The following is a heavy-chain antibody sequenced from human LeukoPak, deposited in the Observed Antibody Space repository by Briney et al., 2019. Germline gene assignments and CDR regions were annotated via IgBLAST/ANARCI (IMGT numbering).Heavy chain of an antibody. CDR1: GFTFSSYS. D-gene: IGHD1-14*01. J-gene: IGHJ6*03. V-gene: IGHV3-21*01. CDR3: ASPYRTTRTLAGIPSQYYYMDV. Sequence: GGSLRLSCAASGFTFSSYSMNWVRQAPGKGLEWVSSISSSSSYIYYADSVKGRFTISRDNAKNSLYLQMNSLRAEDTAVYYCASPYRTTRTLAGIPSQYYYMDVWGKGTTVTVSS. CDR2: ISSSSSYI.